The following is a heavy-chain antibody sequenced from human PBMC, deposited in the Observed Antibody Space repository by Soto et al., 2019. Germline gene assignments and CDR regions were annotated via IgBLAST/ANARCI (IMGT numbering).Heavy chain of an antibody. CDR3: ARVRATGPGDY. Sequence: GGSLRLSWAASGFTFSSYETDWVRQASGKGREWVSYILGSGGTIYYADSGKGRFTVTRDNAKNSLYLQMNSLRADDTAVYFWARVRATGPGDYWGQGTQVTVSS. D-gene: IGHD1-1*01. CDR1: GFTFSSYE. V-gene: IGHV3-48*03. CDR2: ILGSGGTI. J-gene: IGHJ4*02.